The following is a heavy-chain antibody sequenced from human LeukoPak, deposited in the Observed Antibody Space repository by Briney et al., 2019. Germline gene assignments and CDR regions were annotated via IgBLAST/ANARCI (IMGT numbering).Heavy chain of an antibody. V-gene: IGHV3-74*01. J-gene: IGHJ4*02. Sequence: PGGSLRLSGAASGFSFSTSWMHWFGQGPGRGLMWVSRITSDGRTSIYADSVKGRFSISRDHSKNTPYLQMNSLRADDTVVYYCARDRYYVPDYWGQGTLVTVSS. CDR1: GFSFSTSW. CDR2: ITSDGRTS. D-gene: IGHD3-10*02. CDR3: ARDRYYVPDY.